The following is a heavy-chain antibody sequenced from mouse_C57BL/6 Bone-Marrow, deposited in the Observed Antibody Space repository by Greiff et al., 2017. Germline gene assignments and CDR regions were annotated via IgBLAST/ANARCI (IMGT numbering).Heavy chain of an antibody. CDR1: GSSITSGYY. J-gene: IGHJ3*01. D-gene: IGHD1-1*01. CDR2: ISYDGSN. V-gene: IGHV3-6*01. CDR3: AREEDYYVSSDGFAY. Sequence: EVKLEESGPGLVKPSQSLYLTCSVSGSSITSGYYWYWLRQFPGNHLEWMGYISYDGSNNYNQSFKNRISITRDTSKNQFFLKLKSVTTEDTSTDYCAREEDYYVSSDGFAYWGQGTLVTGSA.